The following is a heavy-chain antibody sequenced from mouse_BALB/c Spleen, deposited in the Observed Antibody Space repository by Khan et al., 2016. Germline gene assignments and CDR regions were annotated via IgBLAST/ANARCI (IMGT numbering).Heavy chain of an antibody. CDR1: GYNFTSYW. J-gene: IGHJ1*01. CDR2: IYPGSGST. CDR3: ARAALSYGSSCWYFDV. Sequence: QVQLQQPGAELVKPGTSVKLSCKASGYNFTSYWINWVKLRPGQGLEWIGDIYPGSGSTNYNEKFKSKATLTVDTSSSTAYMQLSSLASEDSALYYCARAALSYGSSCWYFDVWGAGTTVTVSS. D-gene: IGHD1-1*01. V-gene: IGHV1-55*01.